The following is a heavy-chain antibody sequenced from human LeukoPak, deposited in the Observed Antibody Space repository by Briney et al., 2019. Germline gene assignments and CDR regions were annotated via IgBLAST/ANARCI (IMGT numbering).Heavy chain of an antibody. CDR3: ARQGSLSYYWFDP. D-gene: IGHD1-26*01. Sequence: SETLSLTCTVFGGSISGYYWNWIRQPAGKGLEWIGRIYTSGSTNYNPSLKGRVTMSVDTSKNHFSLKLTPVTAADTAVYYCARQGSLSYYWFDPWGQGTLVTVSS. J-gene: IGHJ5*02. V-gene: IGHV4-4*07. CDR2: IYTSGST. CDR1: GGSISGYY.